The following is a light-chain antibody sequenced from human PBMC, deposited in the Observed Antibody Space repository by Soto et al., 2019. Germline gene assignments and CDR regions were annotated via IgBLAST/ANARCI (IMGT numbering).Light chain of an antibody. J-gene: IGKJ4*01. V-gene: IGKV1-6*01. CDR2: STS. CDR3: LQDYTYPLT. Sequence: AIQMTQSPSSLSACVGDRVTITCRASQGIRNDLGWYQQKPGKAPRVLIYSTSSLQSGVPSRFSGSGSGTDFTLTISSLQPEDFATYYCLQDYTYPLTFGGGTKVDIK. CDR1: QGIRND.